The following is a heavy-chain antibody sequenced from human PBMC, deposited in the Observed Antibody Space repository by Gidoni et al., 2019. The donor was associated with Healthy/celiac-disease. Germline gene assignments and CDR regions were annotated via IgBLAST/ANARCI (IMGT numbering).Heavy chain of an antibody. Sequence: QVQLVESGGGVVQPGRSLRLSCAASGFSFSSYGMHWVRPAPGKGLDWMAVIWYDGSNKYYADSVKGRVTISRDNSKNTLYLQMNSLRAEDTAVYYCARAATVITWYFDLWGRGTLVTVSS. J-gene: IGHJ2*01. V-gene: IGHV3-33*01. CDR1: GFSFSSYG. CDR2: IWYDGSNK. D-gene: IGHD4-4*01. CDR3: ARAATVITWYFDL.